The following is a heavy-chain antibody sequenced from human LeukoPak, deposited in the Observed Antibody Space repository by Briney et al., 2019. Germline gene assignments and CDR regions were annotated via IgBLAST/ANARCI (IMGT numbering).Heavy chain of an antibody. Sequence: PGGSLRLSCAASGFTLSSYEMNWVRQAPGKGLEWVSYISKSGSTKYYVDSVKGRFTISRDNAKNSLFLQMNSLRAEDTAVYYCARSWGYWGQGTLVTVSS. J-gene: IGHJ4*02. D-gene: IGHD6-13*01. CDR2: ISKSGSTK. CDR3: ARSWGY. V-gene: IGHV3-48*03. CDR1: GFTLSSYE.